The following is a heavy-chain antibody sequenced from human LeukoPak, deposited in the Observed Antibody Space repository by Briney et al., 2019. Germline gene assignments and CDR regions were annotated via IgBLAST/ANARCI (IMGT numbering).Heavy chain of an antibody. V-gene: IGHV2-5*01. CDR3: EYRLDNSPPIGV. D-gene: IGHD2/OR15-2a*01. CDR2: IYWNEDK. Sequence: SGPTLGKPTQTLTLTCTVSGLSLSTSGLGVGWSRQPPVKALEWVALIYWNEDKRYTPSLKTRLTITNDTAKNLVVLTMSNCDPVDTASYFCEYRLDNSPPIGVWGHGTTVTVSS. J-gene: IGHJ6*02. CDR1: GLSLSTSGLG.